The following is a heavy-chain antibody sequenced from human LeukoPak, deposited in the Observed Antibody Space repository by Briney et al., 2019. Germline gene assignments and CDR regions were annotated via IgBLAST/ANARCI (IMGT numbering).Heavy chain of an antibody. Sequence: HPGGSLRLSCAASGLTFDTYGMNWVRQASGRGLEWVAYISTSGSTIYYADSMKGRFTISRDNAKNPLYLQMNSLRALHTAVYYCAREECSSTSCAKHSNWFDPWGQATLVPVSS. CDR1: GLTFDTYG. J-gene: IGHJ5*02. CDR3: AREECSSTSCAKHSNWFDP. CDR2: ISTSGSTI. V-gene: IGHV3-48*01. D-gene: IGHD2-2*01.